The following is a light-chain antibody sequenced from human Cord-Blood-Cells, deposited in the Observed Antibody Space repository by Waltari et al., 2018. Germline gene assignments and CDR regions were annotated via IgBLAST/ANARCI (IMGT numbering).Light chain of an antibody. V-gene: IGKV4-1*01. CDR3: QQRSNWWT. CDR2: WAS. CDR1: QSVLYSSNNKNY. Sequence: GERATINCKSSQSVLYSSNNKNYLAWYQQKPGQPPKLLIYWASTRESGVPDRFSGSGSGTDFTLTISSLEPEDFAVYYCQQRSNWWTFGQGTKVEIK. J-gene: IGKJ1*01.